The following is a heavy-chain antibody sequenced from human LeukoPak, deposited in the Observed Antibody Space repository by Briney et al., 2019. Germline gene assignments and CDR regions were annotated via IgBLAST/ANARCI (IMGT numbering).Heavy chain of an antibody. Sequence: GVSLRLSCAASGFTFSTYSMNWVRQAPGKGLEWVSSISSSGSFIYYADSVKGRLTISRDNARNSLYLQMNSLRAEDTAVYYCARGSGNDYWGQGTLVTVSS. CDR3: ARGSGNDY. J-gene: IGHJ4*02. V-gene: IGHV3-21*01. CDR1: GFTFSTYS. CDR2: ISSSGSFI.